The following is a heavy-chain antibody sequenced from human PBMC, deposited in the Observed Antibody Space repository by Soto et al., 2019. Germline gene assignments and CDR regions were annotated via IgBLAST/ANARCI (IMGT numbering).Heavy chain of an antibody. CDR3: ARGRWELLPDR. CDR1: GFTFSTYW. CDR2: TKSDGSTT. D-gene: IGHD1-26*01. J-gene: IGHJ5*02. V-gene: IGHV3-74*01. Sequence: EVQLVESGGGLVQPGGSLRLSCAASGFTFSTYWMHWVRQVPGKGLVWVSRTKSDGSTTSYADSVKGRFTISRDNAKNTLYLQMNSLRAEDTAVYYCARGRWELLPDRWGQGTLVTVSS.